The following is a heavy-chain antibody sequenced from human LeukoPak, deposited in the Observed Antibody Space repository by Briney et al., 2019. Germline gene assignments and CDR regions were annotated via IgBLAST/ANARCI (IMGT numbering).Heavy chain of an antibody. CDR1: GYTLAELS. V-gene: IGHV1-24*01. Sequence: GASVKVSCKVSGYTLAELSMHWVRQAPGKGLEWMGGFDPEDGETIYAQKFQGRVTMTEDTSTDTAYMELSSLRSEDTAVYYCATNLKHCSSTSCYLYYYGMDVWGQGTTVTVSS. J-gene: IGHJ6*02. CDR2: FDPEDGET. D-gene: IGHD2-2*01. CDR3: ATNLKHCSSTSCYLYYYGMDV.